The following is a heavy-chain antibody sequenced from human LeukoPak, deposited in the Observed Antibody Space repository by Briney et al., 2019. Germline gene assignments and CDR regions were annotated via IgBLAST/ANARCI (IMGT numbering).Heavy chain of an antibody. CDR1: GGSISNGGYY. CDR3: ARSRGYFYPFDY. J-gene: IGHJ4*02. V-gene: IGHV4-31*03. CDR2: IYYTGRP. Sequence: SQTLSLTCTVSGGSISNGGYYWSWVRQHPGKGLEWIGYIYYTGRPIYNPSLKSRLTISVDTSENQFSLNLSSVTAADTAVYYCARSRGYFYPFDYWAREPWSPSPQ. D-gene: IGHD3-22*01.